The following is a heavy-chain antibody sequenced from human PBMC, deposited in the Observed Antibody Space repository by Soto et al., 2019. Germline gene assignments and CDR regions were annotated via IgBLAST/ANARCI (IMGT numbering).Heavy chain of an antibody. V-gene: IGHV1-8*01. CDR2: MNPNSGNT. CDR1: GYTFTSYD. CDR3: ASERTRGFDP. J-gene: IGHJ5*02. Sequence: QVHLVQSGAEVRKPGASVKVSCKASGYTFTSYDINWVRQATGQGLEWMGWMNPNSGNTAYAQKVXSRVTMTRNTSIRTAPMELSSLRSEDTAVYYCASERTRGFDPWGQGTLVTVSS.